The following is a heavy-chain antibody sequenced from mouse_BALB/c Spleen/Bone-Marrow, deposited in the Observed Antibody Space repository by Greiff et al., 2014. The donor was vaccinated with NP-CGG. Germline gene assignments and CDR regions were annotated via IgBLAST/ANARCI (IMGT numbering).Heavy chain of an antibody. D-gene: IGHD1-1*01. CDR1: GFAFSSND. J-gene: IGHJ3*01. CDR2: ISSGGGST. V-gene: IGHV5-12-1*01. CDR3: ARPRDYYGSSFAY. Sequence: DVHLVESGGGLVKPGGSLKLSCAASGFAFSSNDMSWVRQTPEKRLEWVAYISSGGGSTYYPDTVKGRFTISRDNAKNTLYLQMSSLKSEDTAMYYCARPRDYYGSSFAYWGQGTLVTVSA.